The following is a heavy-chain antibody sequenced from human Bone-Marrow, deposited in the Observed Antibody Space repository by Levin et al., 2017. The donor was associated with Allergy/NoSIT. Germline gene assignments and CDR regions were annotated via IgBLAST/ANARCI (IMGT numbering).Heavy chain of an antibody. CDR3: ARGSSGYYPDY. J-gene: IGHJ4*02. Sequence: GESLKISCAASGFTFSDYYMSWIRQAPGKGLEWVSYISSSGSTIYYADSVKGRFTISRDNAKNSLYLQMNSLRAEDTAVYYCARGSSGYYPDYWGQGTLVTVSS. D-gene: IGHD3-22*01. CDR2: ISSSGSTI. CDR1: GFTFSDYY. V-gene: IGHV3-11*01.